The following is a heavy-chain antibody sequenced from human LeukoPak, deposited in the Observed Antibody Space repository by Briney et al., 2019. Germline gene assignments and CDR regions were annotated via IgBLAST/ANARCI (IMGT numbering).Heavy chain of an antibody. D-gene: IGHD4-17*01. V-gene: IGHV3-48*01. J-gene: IGHJ4*02. CDR2: ISPGSTTI. CDR1: GFTFVSHG. Sequence: GGSLRLSCAASGFTFVSHGMIWVRQAPGKGLEWLSYISPGSTTINSADSVKDRFTTSRDKAKSSLFLQMNSQRAEDTAVYYCARVRGPTVTTMYFDYWGQGALVTVPS. CDR3: ARVRGPTVTTMYFDY.